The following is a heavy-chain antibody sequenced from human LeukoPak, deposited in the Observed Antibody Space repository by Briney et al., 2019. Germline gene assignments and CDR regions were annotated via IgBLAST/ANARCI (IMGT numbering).Heavy chain of an antibody. D-gene: IGHD3-22*01. CDR2: IYYSGST. Sequence: PSETLSLTCTVSGGSISSHYWSWLRQPPGKGLEWIGYIYYSGSTNYNPSLKSRVTISVDTSKNQFSLKLSSVTAADTAVYYCARVSSSGYYYYYYYYMDVWGKGTTVTVSS. J-gene: IGHJ6*03. CDR3: ARVSSSGYYYYYYYYMDV. V-gene: IGHV4-59*11. CDR1: GGSISSHY.